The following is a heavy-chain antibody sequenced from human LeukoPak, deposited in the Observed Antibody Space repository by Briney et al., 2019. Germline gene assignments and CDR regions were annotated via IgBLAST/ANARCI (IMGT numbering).Heavy chain of an antibody. D-gene: IGHD3-3*01. J-gene: IGHJ4*02. Sequence: GRSLRLSCAASGFTFSSYAMHWVRQAPGKGLEWVAVISYDGSNKYYADSVKGRFTISRDNSKNTLYLQMNSLRAEDTAVYYCAREAEDYDFWSPSMRYWGQGTLVTVSS. V-gene: IGHV3-30-3*01. CDR3: AREAEDYDFWSPSMRY. CDR1: GFTFSSYA. CDR2: ISYDGSNK.